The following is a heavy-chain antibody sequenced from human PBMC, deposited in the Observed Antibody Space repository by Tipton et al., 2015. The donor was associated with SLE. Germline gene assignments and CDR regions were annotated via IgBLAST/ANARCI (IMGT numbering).Heavy chain of an antibody. D-gene: IGHD3-22*01. CDR2: ISGSGGST. V-gene: IGHV3-23*01. Sequence: SLRLSCAASGFTFSSYAMSWVRQAPGKGLEWVSAISGSGGSTYYADSVKGRFTISRDNSKNTLYLQMNSLRAQDTAVYYCAKSHTVDYYDSSGYGPLWYWGQGTLVTVSS. J-gene: IGHJ4*02. CDR1: GFTFSSYA. CDR3: AKSHTVDYYDSSGYGPLWY.